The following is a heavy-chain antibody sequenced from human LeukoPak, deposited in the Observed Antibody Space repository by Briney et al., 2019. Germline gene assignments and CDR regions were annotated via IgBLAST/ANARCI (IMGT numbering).Heavy chain of an antibody. D-gene: IGHD4-23*01. Sequence: TGGSLRLSCAASGFSFSSYSMNWVRQAPGKGLEWVSSISSSSSYIYYADSVKGRFTISRDNDKNSLYLQMNSLRAEDTAVYYCARVLVGKKINFDYWGQGTLVTVSS. V-gene: IGHV3-21*01. CDR2: ISSSSSYI. CDR1: GFSFSSYS. J-gene: IGHJ4*02. CDR3: ARVLVGKKINFDY.